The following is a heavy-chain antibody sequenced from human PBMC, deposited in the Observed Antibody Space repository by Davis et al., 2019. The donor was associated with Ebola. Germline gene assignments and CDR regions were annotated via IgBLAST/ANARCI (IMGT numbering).Heavy chain of an antibody. V-gene: IGHV1-8*01. CDR2: MNPNSGNT. Sequence: ASVKVSCKASGYTFTSYDINWVRQATGQGLEWMGWMNPNSGNTGFAQKFQGRVTMTRNTSISTADMELSSLRSEDTAVYYCASTIFGVVNPPYYFDYWGQGTPVTVSS. CDR3: ASTIFGVVNPPYYFDY. CDR1: GYTFTSYD. J-gene: IGHJ4*02. D-gene: IGHD3-3*01.